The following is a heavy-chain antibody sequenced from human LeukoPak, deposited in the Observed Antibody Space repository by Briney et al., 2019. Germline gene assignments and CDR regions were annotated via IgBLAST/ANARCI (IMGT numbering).Heavy chain of an antibody. CDR1: GFTFSSYS. CDR2: ISSTSGYI. J-gene: IGHJ2*01. D-gene: IGHD3-10*01. CDR3: ARDRVGYWYFDL. Sequence: GGSLRLSCAASGFTFSSYSMNWVRQAPGKGLEWVSSISSTSGYIYYADSVKGRFTISRDNAKNSVYLQMNSLRAEYTAVYYCARDRVGYWYFDLWGRGTLVTVSS. V-gene: IGHV3-21*01.